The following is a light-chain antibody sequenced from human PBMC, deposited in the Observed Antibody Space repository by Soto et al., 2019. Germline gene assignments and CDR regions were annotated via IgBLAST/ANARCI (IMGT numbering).Light chain of an antibody. Sequence: SYELTQPLSVSVALGQTARITCEGNNIGSKNVHWYQQKPGQAPVLVIYTDSNRPSGIPERFSGSNSGNTATLTISRAQAGDEADYYCQVWDSSTVLFGGGTQLTVL. V-gene: IGLV3-9*01. CDR3: QVWDSSTVL. J-gene: IGLJ2*01. CDR1: NIGSKN. CDR2: TDS.